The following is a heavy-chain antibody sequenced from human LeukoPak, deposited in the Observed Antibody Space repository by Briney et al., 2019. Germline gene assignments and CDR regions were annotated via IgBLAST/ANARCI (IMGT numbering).Heavy chain of an antibody. J-gene: IGHJ4*02. CDR1: GFTFSSYS. D-gene: IGHD6-13*01. CDR2: ISSSSSTI. CDR3: ARPAAAGRRGLDS. V-gene: IGHV3-48*01. Sequence: GGSLRLSCAASGFTFSSYSMNWVRQAPGKGLEWVSYISSSSSTIYYADSVKGRFTISRDNAKNSLYLQMNSLRAEDTAVYYCARPAAAGRRGLDSWGQGTLVTVSS.